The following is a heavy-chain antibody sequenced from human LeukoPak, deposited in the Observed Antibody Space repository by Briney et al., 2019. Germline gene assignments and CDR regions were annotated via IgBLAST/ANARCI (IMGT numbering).Heavy chain of an antibody. CDR2: ISWNSGSI. CDR1: GFTFDDYA. D-gene: IGHD2-8*01. V-gene: IGHV3-9*01. J-gene: IGHJ4*02. CDR3: AKALNAGPYFDY. Sequence: GRSLRLSCAASGFTFDDYAMHWVRQAPGKGLEWVSGISWNSGSIGYADSVKGRFTIPRDNAKNSLYLQMNSLRAEDTALYYCAKALNAGPYFDYWGQGTLVTVSS.